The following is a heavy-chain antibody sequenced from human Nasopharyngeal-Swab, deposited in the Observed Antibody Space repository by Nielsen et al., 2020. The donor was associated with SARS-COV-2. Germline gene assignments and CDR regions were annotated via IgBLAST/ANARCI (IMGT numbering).Heavy chain of an antibody. Sequence: GESLKISCAASGFSSSDYYMSWIRQAPGKGLEWVAYISSDRSIYTFYADSVKGRFTISRDTAKNPLSLQMDSLRVEDTAVYFCARVEDNFGDYIDYWGQGTLVAVSS. J-gene: IGHJ4*02. CDR3: ARVEDNFGDYIDY. CDR2: ISSDRSIYT. V-gene: IGHV3-11*06. CDR1: GFSSSDYY. D-gene: IGHD4-17*01.